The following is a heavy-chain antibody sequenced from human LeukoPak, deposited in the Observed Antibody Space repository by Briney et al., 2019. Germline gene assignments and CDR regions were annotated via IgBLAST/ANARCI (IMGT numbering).Heavy chain of an antibody. Sequence: KSSETLSLTCAVYGGSFSGYFWSWIRQPPGKGLEWIGEINHSGSTNYNPSLKSRVTISVDTSKNQFSLKLSSVTAADTAVYYCARHGAATILLGYYMDVWGKGTTVTISS. CDR3: ARHGAATILLGYYMDV. V-gene: IGHV4-34*01. CDR1: GGSFSGYF. CDR2: INHSGST. D-gene: IGHD5-12*01. J-gene: IGHJ6*03.